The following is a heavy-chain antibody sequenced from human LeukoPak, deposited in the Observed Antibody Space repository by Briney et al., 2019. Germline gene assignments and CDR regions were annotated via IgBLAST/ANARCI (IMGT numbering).Heavy chain of an antibody. CDR2: ISSSSTYT. J-gene: IGHJ4*02. CDR3: ARWGTVAFDY. D-gene: IGHD6-19*01. V-gene: IGHV3-11*06. Sequence: GGSLRLSCAASGFTFSDYYMSWIRQAPGKGQEWVSSISSSSTYTNYADSVKGRFTISRDNAKNSLYLQMNSLRAEDTAVYYCARWGTVAFDYWGQGTLVTVSS. CDR1: GFTFSDYY.